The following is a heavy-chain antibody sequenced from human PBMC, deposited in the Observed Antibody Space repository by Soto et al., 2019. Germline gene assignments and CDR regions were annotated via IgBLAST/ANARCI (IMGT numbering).Heavy chain of an antibody. V-gene: IGHV3-23*01. CDR2: ISGSGGST. CDR3: ANGPYFSDSIWGSYRSRGGFDY. D-gene: IGHD3-16*02. Sequence: EVQLLESGGGLVQPGGSLRLSCAASGFTFSSYAMSWVRQAPGKGLEWVSAISGSGGSTYYADSVKGRFTISRDNSKNTLYLQPNSPRAEDTAVYYCANGPYFSDSIWGSYRSRGGFDYWGQGTLVTVSS. CDR1: GFTFSSYA. J-gene: IGHJ4*02.